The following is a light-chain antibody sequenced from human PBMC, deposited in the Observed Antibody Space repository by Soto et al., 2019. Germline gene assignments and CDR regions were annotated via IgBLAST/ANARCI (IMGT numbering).Light chain of an antibody. J-gene: IGKJ4*01. CDR2: DAS. CDR3: QQFSSYPLT. CDR1: QSVGRD. Sequence: EIVLTQSPATLSLSPVERATISCLASQSVGRDLAWYQQRPGQPPRLLIYDASNRATGIPVRFSGGGSGTDFTLTISRLEPEDFAVYYCQQFSSYPLTFGGGTKVDIK. V-gene: IGKV3-11*01.